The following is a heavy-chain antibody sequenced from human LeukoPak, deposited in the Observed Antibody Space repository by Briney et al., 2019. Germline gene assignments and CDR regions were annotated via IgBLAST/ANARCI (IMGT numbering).Heavy chain of an antibody. CDR2: INAGNGNT. Sequence: ASVKVSCKASGYTFTSYAMHWVRQAPGQRLEWMGWINAGNGNTKYSQKFQGRVTMTRDTSISTAYMELSSLRSEDTAVYYCARTLRRHCSGGSCYSPHLDYWGQGTLVTVSS. D-gene: IGHD2-15*01. CDR1: GYTFTSYA. J-gene: IGHJ4*02. CDR3: ARTLRRHCSGGSCYSPHLDY. V-gene: IGHV1-3*01.